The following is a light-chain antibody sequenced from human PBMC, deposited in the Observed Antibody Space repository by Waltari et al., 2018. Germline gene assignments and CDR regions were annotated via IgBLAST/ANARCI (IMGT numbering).Light chain of an antibody. CDR1: SGSIASNY. Sequence: NFMLTQPHSVSESPGKTVTISCTGSSGSIASNYVQWYQQRPGSAPTTVTYEDNQRPSVVPDRFSGAIDSSSNSASLTISGLKTEDESDYYCQSYDSSLWVFGGGTKLTVL. CDR3: QSYDSSLWV. V-gene: IGLV6-57*02. J-gene: IGLJ3*02. CDR2: EDN.